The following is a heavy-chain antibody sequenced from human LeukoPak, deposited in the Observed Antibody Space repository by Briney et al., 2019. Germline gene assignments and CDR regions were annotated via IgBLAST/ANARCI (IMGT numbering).Heavy chain of an antibody. CDR3: ASTVAGGEYFQH. J-gene: IGHJ1*01. V-gene: IGHV3-53*01. CDR1: GFTVSSNY. Sequence: GGSLRLSCAASGFTVSSNYMSWVRQAPGKGLEWVSVIYSGGSTYYADSVKGRFTISRDNSKNTLYLQMSSLRAEDTAVYYCASTVAGGEYFQHWGQGTLVTVSS. D-gene: IGHD6-19*01. CDR2: IYSGGST.